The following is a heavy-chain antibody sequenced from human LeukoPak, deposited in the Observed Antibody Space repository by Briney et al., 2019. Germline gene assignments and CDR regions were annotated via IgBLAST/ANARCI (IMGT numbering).Heavy chain of an antibody. D-gene: IGHD3-9*01. CDR2: INPNSGGT. J-gene: IGHJ4*02. Sequence: ASVKVSCKASGYTFTGYYMHWVRQAPGQGLKWMGWINPNSGGTNYAQKFQGRVTMTRDTSISTAYMELSRLRSDDTAVYYCARDKEYYDILTGYSFDYWGQGTLVTVSS. CDR3: ARDKEYYDILTGYSFDY. V-gene: IGHV1-2*02. CDR1: GYTFTGYY.